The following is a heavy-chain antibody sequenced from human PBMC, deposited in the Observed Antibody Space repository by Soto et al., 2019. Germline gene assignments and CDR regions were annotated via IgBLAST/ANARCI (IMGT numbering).Heavy chain of an antibody. CDR1: GDSISRYY. J-gene: IGHJ6*02. D-gene: IGHD3-9*01. CDR2: IYYSGSS. Sequence: SETLSLTCTVSGDSISRYYWSWIRQSPGKGLEWIGYIYYSGSSNYNRSLKSRVTISVDTSKNQFSLKLSSVRGGDTAMYYCARVAGSTRNNFLTGFNWFDVWGQGTAVRVSS. V-gene: IGHV4-59*01. CDR3: ARVAGSTRNNFLTGFNWFDV.